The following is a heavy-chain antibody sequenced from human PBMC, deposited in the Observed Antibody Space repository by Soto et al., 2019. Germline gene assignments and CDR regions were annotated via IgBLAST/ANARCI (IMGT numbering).Heavy chain of an antibody. CDR3: GGGDFWSGGGYYYGMDV. Sequence: QVQLVQSGAEVQKPGSSVKVSCKASGGTFSSYAISWVRQAPGQGLEWMGGIIPLFGTANYAQKFQGRVTITADESTSTAYMELRSLRSEDTAVYYCGGGDFWSGGGYYYGMDVWGQGTTVTVSS. V-gene: IGHV1-69*01. CDR1: GGTFSSYA. CDR2: IIPLFGTA. D-gene: IGHD3-3*01. J-gene: IGHJ6*02.